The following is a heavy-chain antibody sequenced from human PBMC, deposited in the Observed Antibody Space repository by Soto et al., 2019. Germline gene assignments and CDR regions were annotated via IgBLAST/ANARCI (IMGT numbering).Heavy chain of an antibody. CDR1: GYTFTSYG. V-gene: IGHV1-18*01. D-gene: IGHD2-15*01. CDR2: ISAYNGNA. J-gene: IGHJ6*02. CDR3: ARDNGYCSGGSCPSYYYYYGMDV. Sequence: ASVKVSCKASGYTFTSYGISWVRQAPGQGLEWMGWISAYNGNANYSQKRQGRVTMTTDTSTSTAYMELRSLRSDDTAVNYCARDNGYCSGGSCPSYYYYYGMDVWGQGTTVTVSS.